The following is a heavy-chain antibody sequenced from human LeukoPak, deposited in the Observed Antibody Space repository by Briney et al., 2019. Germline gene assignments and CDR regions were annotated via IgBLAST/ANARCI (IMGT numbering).Heavy chain of an antibody. Sequence: PSETLSLTCTVSGGSISSYYWSWIRQPPGKGLEWIGYIYYSGSTNYNPSLKSRVIISVDTSKNQFSLKLSSVTAADTAVYYCASYGDGAFDYWGQGTLVTVSS. J-gene: IGHJ4*02. CDR1: GGSISSYY. CDR3: ASYGDGAFDY. V-gene: IGHV4-59*01. D-gene: IGHD4-17*01. CDR2: IYYSGST.